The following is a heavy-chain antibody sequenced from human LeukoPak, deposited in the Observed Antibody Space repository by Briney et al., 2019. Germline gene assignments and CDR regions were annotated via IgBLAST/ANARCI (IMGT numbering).Heavy chain of an antibody. V-gene: IGHV1-2*02. J-gene: IGHJ4*02. CDR1: GYTFSGYY. Sequence: ASVKVSCKASGYTFSGYYLHWVRQAPGRGLEWVGWINPNGGGANDAPKFQGRVTMSRATSINTVYMELFGLTSDDTALYYCARGGLCSAGPFIMGSYFDYWGQGTLVTVSS. CDR3: ARGGLCSAGPFIMGSYFDY. D-gene: IGHD2-15*01. CDR2: INPNGGGA.